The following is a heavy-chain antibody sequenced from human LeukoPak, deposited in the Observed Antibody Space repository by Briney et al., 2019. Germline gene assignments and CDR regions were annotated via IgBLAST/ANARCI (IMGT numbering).Heavy chain of an antibody. CDR2: ISGTGGST. V-gene: IGHV3-23*01. Sequence: GGSLRLSCAASRFTFSSQAMSWVRQAPGKGLECVSAISGTGGSTYYADSVKGRFTISRDNSKNTLYLQMNSLRAEDTAVYYCAKKYNYGSGSYGYFDYWGQGTLVTVSS. CDR3: AKKYNYGSGSYGYFDY. D-gene: IGHD3-10*01. J-gene: IGHJ4*02. CDR1: RFTFSSQA.